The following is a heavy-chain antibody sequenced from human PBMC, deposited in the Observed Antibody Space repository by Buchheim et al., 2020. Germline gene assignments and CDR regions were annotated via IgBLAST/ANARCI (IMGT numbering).Heavy chain of an antibody. J-gene: IGHJ6*02. Sequence: QVQLVESGGGVVQPGRSLRLSCAASGFTFSSYGMHWVRQAPGKGLEWVAVIWYDGSNKYYADSVKGRFTISRDNSKNTLYLQMNGLRAEDTAVYYCARGGWGLTVTETYGMDVWGQGTT. CDR2: IWYDGSNK. CDR1: GFTFSSYG. CDR3: ARGGWGLTVTETYGMDV. V-gene: IGHV3-33*01. D-gene: IGHD4-17*01.